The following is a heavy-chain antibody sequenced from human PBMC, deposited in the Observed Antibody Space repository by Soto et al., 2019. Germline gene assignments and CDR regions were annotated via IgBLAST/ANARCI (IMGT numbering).Heavy chain of an antibody. CDR2: THYKSKWYY. CDR3: ARGSWDDVSGHYYMDV. CDR1: GESVSSNRGG. J-gene: IGHJ6*03. D-gene: IGHD5-12*01. Sequence: SHAVSLTGDSCGESVSSNRGGWNWIRQTPSRGLEWLGRTHYKSKWYYTYAASVKSRITVSPDTSKNQFSLQLTSVTPEDTAVYYCARGSWDDVSGHYYMDVWDKGTTVTVSS. V-gene: IGHV6-1*01.